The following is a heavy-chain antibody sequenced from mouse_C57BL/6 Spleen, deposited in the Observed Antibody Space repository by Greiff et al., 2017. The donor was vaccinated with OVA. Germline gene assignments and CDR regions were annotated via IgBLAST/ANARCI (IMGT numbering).Heavy chain of an antibody. D-gene: IGHD1-2*01. CDR2: IDPSDSYT. CDR3: ARGGGMRLWYFEV. Sequence: VQLQQPGAELVRPGTSVKLSCKASGYTFTSYWMHWVKQRPGQGLEWIGVIDPSDSYTNYNQKFKGKATLTVATSSSTAYMQLSSLTSEDSAVDYCARGGGMRLWYFEVWGTGTTVTVAS. V-gene: IGHV1-59*01. J-gene: IGHJ1*03. CDR1: GYTFTSYW.